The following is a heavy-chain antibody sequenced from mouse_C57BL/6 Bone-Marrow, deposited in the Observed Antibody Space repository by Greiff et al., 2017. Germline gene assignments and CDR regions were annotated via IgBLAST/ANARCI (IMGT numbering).Heavy chain of an antibody. CDR3: TRSLIYYGTNY. J-gene: IGHJ2*01. CDR2: IDPEDGET. V-gene: IGHV14-2*01. CDR1: GFNIKDYY. Sequence: VQLQQSGAELVKPGASVKLFCTASGFNIKDYYIHWVKQRTEQGLEWIGRIDPEDGETKYAPKFQDKATITADTSSNTSYLQLSSLTSEDTAVYYCTRSLIYYGTNYWGQGTTLTVSS. D-gene: IGHD1-1*01.